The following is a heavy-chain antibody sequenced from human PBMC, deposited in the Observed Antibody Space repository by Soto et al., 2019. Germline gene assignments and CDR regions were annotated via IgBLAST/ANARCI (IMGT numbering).Heavy chain of an antibody. V-gene: IGHV3-48*01. D-gene: IGHD3-10*01. Sequence: EEQLVESGGGLVQPGGSLRLSCAGSGFTFRTYGMNWVRQAPGKGLGCVSSISGSGNTKYYAHSVKGRFTISRDNAKNSLNLQMTNLSAEDTAVYNCARGRIRGLIIDWFDPWGQGTQVTVSS. J-gene: IGHJ5*02. CDR3: ARGRIRGLIIDWFDP. CDR1: GFTFRTYG. CDR2: ISGSGNTK.